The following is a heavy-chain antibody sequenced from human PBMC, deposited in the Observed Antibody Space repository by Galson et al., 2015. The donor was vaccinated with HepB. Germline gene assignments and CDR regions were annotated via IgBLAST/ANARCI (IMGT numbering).Heavy chain of an antibody. CDR2: IDWDDDK. J-gene: IGHJ4*02. V-gene: IGHV2-70*01. Sequence: PALVKPTQTLTLTCTFSGFSLSTSGMCVSWIRQPPGKALEWLALIDWDDDKYYSTSLKTRLTIPKDTSKNQVVLTMTNMDPVDTATYYCARTQISGGDYDSSGYDFYFDYWGQGTLVTVSS. CDR1: GFSLSTSGMC. D-gene: IGHD3-22*01. CDR3: ARTQISGGDYDSSGYDFYFDY.